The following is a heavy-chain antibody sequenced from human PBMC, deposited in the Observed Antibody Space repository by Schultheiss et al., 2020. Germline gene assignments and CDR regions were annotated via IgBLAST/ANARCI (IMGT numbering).Heavy chain of an antibody. CDR1: GFTFSSYS. V-gene: IGHV3-21*04. D-gene: IGHD4-17*01. J-gene: IGHJ4*02. Sequence: GESLKISCAASGFTFSSYSMNWVRQAPGKGLEWVSSISSSSSYIYYADSVKGRLTISRDNSKSTLFLQMNSLRVEDTAVYYCAKGGFTVATSFDYWGQGTLVTVSS. CDR2: ISSSSSYI. CDR3: AKGGFTVATSFDY.